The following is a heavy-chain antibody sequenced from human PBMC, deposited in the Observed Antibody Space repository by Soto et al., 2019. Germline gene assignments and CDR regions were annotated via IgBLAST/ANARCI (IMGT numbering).Heavy chain of an antibody. Sequence: PGESLKISCKGSGYSFTSYWISWVRQMPGKGLEWMGRIDPSDSYTNYSPSFQGHVTISADKSISTAYLQWSSLKASDTAMYYCARLVHSCSWYYEYYYYGMDVWGQGTSVTVSS. CDR3: ARLVHSCSWYYEYYYYGMDV. D-gene: IGHD6-13*01. V-gene: IGHV5-10-1*01. CDR2: IDPSDSYT. J-gene: IGHJ6*02. CDR1: GYSFTSYW.